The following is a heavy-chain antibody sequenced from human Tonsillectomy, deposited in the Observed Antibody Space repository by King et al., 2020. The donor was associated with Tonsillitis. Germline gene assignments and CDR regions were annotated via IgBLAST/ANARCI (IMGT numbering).Heavy chain of an antibody. V-gene: IGHV5-51*01. CDR1: GYIFTNYW. J-gene: IGHJ4*02. D-gene: IGHD6-19*01. Sequence: VQLVESGAEVKKPGESLKISCKGSGYIFTNYWIGWVRQMPGKGLEWMGIIYPGDSDTRYSPSFQGQVTISADKSISTAYLQWSSLKASGTAMYYCVRHKEQWLGPNGYWGQGTLVTVSS. CDR2: IYPGDSDT. CDR3: VRHKEQWLGPNGY.